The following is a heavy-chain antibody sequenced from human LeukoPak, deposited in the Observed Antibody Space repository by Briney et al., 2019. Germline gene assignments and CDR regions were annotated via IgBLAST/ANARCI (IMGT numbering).Heavy chain of an antibody. V-gene: IGHV5-51*01. CDR3: ARRSYADYVLDY. D-gene: IGHD4-17*01. CDR1: GYGFTSYW. CDR2: IYPGDSNT. J-gene: IGHJ4*02. Sequence: GESLKISCKASGYGFTSYWIGWVRQMPGKGLDWMGIIYPGDSNTRYSPSFQGQVTISADKSISTAYLQWSSLKASDTAMYYCARRSYADYVLDYWGQGTLVTVSS.